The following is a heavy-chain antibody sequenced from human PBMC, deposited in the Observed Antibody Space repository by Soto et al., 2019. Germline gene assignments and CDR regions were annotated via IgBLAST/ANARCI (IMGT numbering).Heavy chain of an antibody. V-gene: IGHV1-46*02. CDR3: AKHCGGDCSNGFDI. D-gene: IGHD2-21*02. CDR1: ADIFNNYY. Sequence: GASVKVSCKTSADIFNNYYVHWVRQAPGQGLEWMGVMTPSDGSTNYAQSFQGRVTMTRDTSTRTVYVELSSLRSEDTAVYYCAKHCGGDCSNGFDIWGQGTKVTVSS. CDR2: MTPSDGST. J-gene: IGHJ3*02.